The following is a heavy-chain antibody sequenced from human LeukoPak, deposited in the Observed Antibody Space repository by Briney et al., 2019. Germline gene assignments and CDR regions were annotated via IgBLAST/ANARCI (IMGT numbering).Heavy chain of an antibody. V-gene: IGHV1-8*03. CDR1: GYTFTSYD. CDR2: MNPNSGNT. Sequence: ASVKVSCKASGYTFTSYDINWVRQATGQGLEWMGWMNPNSGNTGYAQKFQGRVTITRNTSISTACMELSSLRSEDTAVYYCARVVGRRYNWNYLSYWGQGTLVTVSS. J-gene: IGHJ4*02. CDR3: ARVVGRRYNWNYLSY. D-gene: IGHD1-7*01.